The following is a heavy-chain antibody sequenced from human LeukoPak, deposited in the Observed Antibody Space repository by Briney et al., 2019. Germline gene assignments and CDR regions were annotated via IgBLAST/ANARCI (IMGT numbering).Heavy chain of an antibody. J-gene: IGHJ5*02. CDR1: GFTFSSYG. Sequence: PGGSLRLSCAASGFTFSSYGMHWVRQAPGKGLEWVAVISYDGSNKYYADSVKGRFTISRDNSKNTLYLQMNSLRAEDTAVYYCARGSIVGATLLLNWFDPWGQGTLVTVSS. D-gene: IGHD1-26*01. CDR2: ISYDGSNK. V-gene: IGHV3-30*03. CDR3: ARGSIVGATLLLNWFDP.